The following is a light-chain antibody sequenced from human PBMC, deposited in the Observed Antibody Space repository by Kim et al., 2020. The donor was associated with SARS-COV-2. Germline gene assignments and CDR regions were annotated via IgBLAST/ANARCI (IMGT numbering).Light chain of an antibody. CDR1: QSFSTTD. CDR3: QQYGRSPYT. V-gene: IGKV3-20*01. Sequence: LSPGERATLSCRASQSFSTTDLAWYQQKPGQAPRLLISAASRRATGIPDRFSGSGTGTDFTLTISSLEPEDFAVYFCQQYGRSPYTFGQGTKLEI. CDR2: AAS. J-gene: IGKJ2*01.